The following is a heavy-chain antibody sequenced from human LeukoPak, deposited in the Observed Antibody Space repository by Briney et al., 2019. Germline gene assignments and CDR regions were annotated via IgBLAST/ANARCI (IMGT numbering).Heavy chain of an antibody. J-gene: IGHJ4*02. D-gene: IGHD4-23*01. Sequence: PSETLSLTCTVSGGSIRSYYWGWIRQPPGKGLEWIGYIYYSGSTNYNPSLKSRVTISVDTSKNQFSLKLSSVTAADTAVYYCAGLTNYRGNSGRGLDYWGQGTLVTVSS. CDR3: AGLTNYRGNSGRGLDY. CDR1: GGSIRSYY. V-gene: IGHV4-59*08. CDR2: IYYSGST.